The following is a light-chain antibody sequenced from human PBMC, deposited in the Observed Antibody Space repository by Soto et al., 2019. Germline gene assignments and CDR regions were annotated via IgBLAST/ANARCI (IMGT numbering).Light chain of an antibody. CDR2: AAS. CDR1: QNVSYY. V-gene: IGKV1-39*01. Sequence: DIQMTQSPSSLSASVGDRVTITCRASQNVSYYLSWYQQKPGKAPNLLISAASNLQSGVPSRFSGSGSGTDFTLTISSLQPEDFATYFCQQSYSTLRSFGQGTRLEIK. J-gene: IGKJ5*01. CDR3: QQSYSTLRS.